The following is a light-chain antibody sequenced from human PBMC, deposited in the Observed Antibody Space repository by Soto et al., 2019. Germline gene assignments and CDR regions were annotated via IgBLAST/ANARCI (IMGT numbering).Light chain of an antibody. CDR2: KAS. CDR3: LQYSTSFRT. CDR1: QSISSW. V-gene: IGKV1-5*03. Sequence: DIQMTQSPSTLSASVGDRVTITCRASQSISSWLAWYQQKPGKAPKLLIYKASSLESEVPSRFSGSGSGTEFTLTISSLQPDDFATYYCLQYSTSFRTFGQGTKVEIK. J-gene: IGKJ1*01.